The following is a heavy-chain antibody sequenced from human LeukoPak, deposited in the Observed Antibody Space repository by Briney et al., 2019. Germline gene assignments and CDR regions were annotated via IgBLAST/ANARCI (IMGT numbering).Heavy chain of an antibody. CDR1: GFTFADYA. J-gene: IGHJ4*02. Sequence: GGSLRLSCTASGFTFADYAMHWVRQAPGKGLEWVSLISGDGSSTYYADSVKGRLTISRENSKNSLYLQMNSLRTEDSALYYCAKSGSSWLRYYFDYWGQGTLVTVSS. V-gene: IGHV3-43*02. CDR2: ISGDGSST. D-gene: IGHD6-13*01. CDR3: AKSGSSWLRYYFDY.